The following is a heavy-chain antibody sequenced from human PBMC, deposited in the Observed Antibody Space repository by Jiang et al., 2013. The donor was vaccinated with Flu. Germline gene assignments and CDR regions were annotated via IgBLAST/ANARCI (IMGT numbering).Heavy chain of an antibody. CDR2: IYYSGST. J-gene: IGHJ5*02. V-gene: IGHV4-39*01. CDR3: ASSWVDYDFWSAYSGINWFDP. D-gene: IGHD3-3*01. Sequence: GSGLVKPSETLSLTCTVSGGSISSSSYYWGWIRQPPGKGLEWIGSIYYSGSTYYNPSLKSRVTISVDTSKNQFSLKLSSVTAADTAVYYCASSWVDYDFWSAYSGINWFDPWGQGTLVTVSS. CDR1: GGSISSSSYY.